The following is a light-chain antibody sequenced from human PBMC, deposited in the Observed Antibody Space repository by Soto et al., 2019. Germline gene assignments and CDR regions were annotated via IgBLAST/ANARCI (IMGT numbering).Light chain of an antibody. Sequence: QSALTQPASVSGSPGQSITISCTGTSSDVGGYNYVSWYQQHPGKAPKLMIYEVSNRPSGVSNRFSGSKSGNTASLTISGLQAXDEADYYCSSYTSSSTPYVVFGGGTKLTVL. CDR1: SSDVGGYNY. CDR3: SSYTSSSTPYVV. J-gene: IGLJ2*01. V-gene: IGLV2-14*01. CDR2: EVS.